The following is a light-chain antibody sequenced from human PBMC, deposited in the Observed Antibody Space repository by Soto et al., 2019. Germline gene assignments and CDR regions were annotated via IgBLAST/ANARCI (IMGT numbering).Light chain of an antibody. CDR1: QDITNF. CDR3: QQFDDVPYS. V-gene: IGKV1-33*01. J-gene: IGKJ2*03. CDR2: DAS. Sequence: DIQMTQSPSSLSASVGDRVTITCQPSQDITNFLNWYQQKPGKAHKLLIYDASSLQTRVPSRFSGSGSGTDFSFTISRLQPEDIATYYCQQFDDVPYSFGQGTKVAIK.